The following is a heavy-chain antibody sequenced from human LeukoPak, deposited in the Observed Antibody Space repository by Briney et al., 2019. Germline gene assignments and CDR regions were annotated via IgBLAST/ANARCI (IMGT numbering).Heavy chain of an antibody. CDR3: ARFGRTGTTFILRYYYYYYGMDV. V-gene: IGHV1-8*01. Sequence: EASVKVSCKASGYTFTSYDINWVRQATGQGLEWMGWMNPNSGNTGYAQKFQGRVTMTRDTSISTAYMELSSLRSEDTAVYYCARFGRTGTTFILRYYYYYYGMDVWGQGTTVTVSS. D-gene: IGHD1-7*01. CDR1: GYTFTSYD. CDR2: MNPNSGNT. J-gene: IGHJ6*02.